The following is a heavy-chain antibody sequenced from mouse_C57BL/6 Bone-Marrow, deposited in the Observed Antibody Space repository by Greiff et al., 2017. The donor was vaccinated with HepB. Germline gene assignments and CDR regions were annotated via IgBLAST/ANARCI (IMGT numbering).Heavy chain of an antibody. D-gene: IGHD1-1*02. CDR1: GYSFTSYY. CDR3: ARGLSHWYFDV. J-gene: IGHJ1*03. V-gene: IGHV1-66*01. Sequence: VQLQQSGPELVKPGASVKISCKASGYSFTSYYIHWVKQRPGQGLEWIGWIYPGSGNTKYNEKFKGKDTLTADTTSSTAYMQLSSLTSEDSAVYYCARGLSHWYFDVWGTGTTVTVSS. CDR2: IYPGSGNT.